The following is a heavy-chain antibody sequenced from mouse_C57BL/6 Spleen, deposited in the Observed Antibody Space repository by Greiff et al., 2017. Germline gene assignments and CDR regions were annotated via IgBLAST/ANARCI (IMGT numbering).Heavy chain of an antibody. Sequence: EVKLVESGPELVKPGASVKISCKASGYSFTDYNMNWVKQSNGKSLEWIGVINPNYGTTSYNQKFKGKATLTVDQSSSTAYMQLNCLTSEDSAVYYCAKRSITTNAMDYWGQGTSVTVSS. V-gene: IGHV1-39*01. CDR2: INPNYGTT. J-gene: IGHJ4*01. CDR1: GYSFTDYN. D-gene: IGHD1-1*01. CDR3: AKRSITTNAMDY.